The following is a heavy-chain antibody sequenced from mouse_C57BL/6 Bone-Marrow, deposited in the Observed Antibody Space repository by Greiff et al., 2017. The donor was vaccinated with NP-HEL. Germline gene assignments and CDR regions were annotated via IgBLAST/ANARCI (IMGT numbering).Heavy chain of an antibody. V-gene: IGHV1-19*01. J-gene: IGHJ3*01. Sequence: VQLQQSGPVLVKPGASVKMSCKASGYTFTDYYMNWVKQSPGKSLEWIGVINPYNGGTSYNQKFKGKATLTVDKSSSTAYMELNSLTSEDSAVDYCARPPSIPAWFAYWGQGTLVTVSA. CDR3: ARPPSIPAWFAY. CDR2: INPYNGGT. CDR1: GYTFTDYY.